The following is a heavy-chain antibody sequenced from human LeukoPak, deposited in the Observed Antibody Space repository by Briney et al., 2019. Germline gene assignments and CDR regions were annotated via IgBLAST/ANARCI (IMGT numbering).Heavy chain of an antibody. J-gene: IGHJ6*02. Sequence: PGGSLRLSCAASGFTFSSYAMHWVRQAPGKGLEWVAVISYDGSNKYYADSVKGRFTISTDNAKNSLYLQMSNLRAEDTAVYFCARGGGLDVWGQGATVTVSS. CDR2: ISYDGSNK. V-gene: IGHV3-30-3*01. D-gene: IGHD3-16*01. CDR3: ARGGGLDV. CDR1: GFTFSSYA.